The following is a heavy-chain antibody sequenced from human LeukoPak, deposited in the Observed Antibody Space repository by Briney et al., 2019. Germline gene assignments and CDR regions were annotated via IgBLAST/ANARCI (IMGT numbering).Heavy chain of an antibody. D-gene: IGHD2-2*03. CDR1: GYSFTSYG. Sequence: GESLKISCKGSGYSFTSYGISWVRQAPGQGLEWMGWISAYNGNTNYAQKLQGRVTMTTDTSTSTAYMELRSLRSDDTAVYYCARGSLDIVVVPAIWGQGTLVTVSS. CDR3: ARGSLDIVVVPAI. J-gene: IGHJ4*02. CDR2: ISAYNGNT. V-gene: IGHV1-18*01.